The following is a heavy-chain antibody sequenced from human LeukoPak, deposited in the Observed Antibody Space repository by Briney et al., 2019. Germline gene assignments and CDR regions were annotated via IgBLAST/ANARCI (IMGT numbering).Heavy chain of an antibody. V-gene: IGHV5-51*01. J-gene: IGHJ3*02. Sequence: GESLKISCKGSGYSFPTYWIGWVRQMPGKGLEWMGIIYPVDSDTRYSPSFQGQVTISADKSISTAYLQWSSLKASDTAMYYCARRTTTWAFDIWGQGTMVTVSS. CDR2: IYPVDSDT. CDR1: GYSFPTYW. CDR3: ARRTTTWAFDI. D-gene: IGHD2/OR15-2a*01.